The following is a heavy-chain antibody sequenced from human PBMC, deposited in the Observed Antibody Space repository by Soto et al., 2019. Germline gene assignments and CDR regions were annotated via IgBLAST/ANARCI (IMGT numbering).Heavy chain of an antibody. Sequence: QVQLVQSGAEVKKPGASVKVSCKASGYTFTSYAMHWVRQAPGQRLEWMGWINAGNGNTKYSQKFQGRVTITRDTSASTAYMEQSSLRSEDTAVYYCARGLNGYSHYFDYWGQGTLVTVSS. CDR3: ARGLNGYSHYFDY. CDR2: INAGNGNT. J-gene: IGHJ4*02. CDR1: GYTFTSYA. D-gene: IGHD5-18*01. V-gene: IGHV1-3*01.